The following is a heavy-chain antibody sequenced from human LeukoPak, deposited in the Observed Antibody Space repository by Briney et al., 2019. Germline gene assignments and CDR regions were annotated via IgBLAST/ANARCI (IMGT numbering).Heavy chain of an antibody. CDR1: GFTFSSYE. D-gene: IGHD6-13*01. V-gene: IGHV3-48*03. CDR3: ARCQIAAAGRSYYGMDV. CDR2: ISSSGSTI. J-gene: IGHJ6*02. Sequence: PGGSLRLSCAASGFTFSSYEMNWVRQAPGKGLEWVSYISSSGSTIYYADSVKGRFTISRDNAKNSLYLQMNSLRAEDTAVYHCARCQIAAAGRSYYGMDVWGQGTRSPSP.